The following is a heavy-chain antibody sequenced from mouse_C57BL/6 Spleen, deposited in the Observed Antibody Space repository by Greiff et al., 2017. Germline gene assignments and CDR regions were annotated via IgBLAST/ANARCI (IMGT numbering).Heavy chain of an antibody. CDR3: ARHGVYYYGRGEYYFDY. Sequence: EVMLVESGGGLVKPGGSLKLSCAASGFTFSSYTMSWVRQTPEKRLEWVATISGGGGNTYYPDSVKGRFTISRDNAKNTLYLQMSSLRSEDTALYYCARHGVYYYGRGEYYFDYWGQGTTLTVSS. V-gene: IGHV5-9*01. D-gene: IGHD1-1*01. CDR1: GFTFSSYT. CDR2: ISGGGGNT. J-gene: IGHJ2*01.